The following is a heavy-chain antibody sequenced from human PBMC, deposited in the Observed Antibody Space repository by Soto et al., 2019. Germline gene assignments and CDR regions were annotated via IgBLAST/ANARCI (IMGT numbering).Heavy chain of an antibody. CDR1: GFSLSTSGVG. Sequence: QITLKESGPTLVKPTQTLTLTCTFSGFSLSTSGVGVGWIRQPPGKALEWLALIYWYDDKRYSPSLNNRLTMTQDTSINQVVPTMTDVDPIDTATYYCARGVRYCSRAICPSCFDSWGQGPLDTVSS. J-gene: IGHJ5*01. V-gene: IGHV2-5*01. CDR3: ARGVRYCSRAICPSCFDS. CDR2: IYWYDDK. D-gene: IGHD2-8*01.